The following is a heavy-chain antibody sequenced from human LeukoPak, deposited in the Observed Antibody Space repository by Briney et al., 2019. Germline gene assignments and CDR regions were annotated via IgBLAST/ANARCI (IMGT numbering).Heavy chain of an antibody. D-gene: IGHD1-26*01. J-gene: IGHJ4*02. V-gene: IGHV4-34*01. CDR1: GGSISSYY. Sequence: SETLSLTCTVSGGSISSYYWSWIRQPPGKRLEWIGEINHSGSTNYNPSLKSRVTISVDTSKNQFSLKLSSVTAADTAVYYCARGPQWELPLYYFDYWGQGTLVTVSS. CDR2: INHSGST. CDR3: ARGPQWELPLYYFDY.